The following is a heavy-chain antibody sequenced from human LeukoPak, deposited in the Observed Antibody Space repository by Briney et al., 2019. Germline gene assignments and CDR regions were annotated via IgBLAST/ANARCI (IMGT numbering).Heavy chain of an antibody. V-gene: IGHV5-51*01. D-gene: IGHD3-22*01. CDR1: GYRFTNYW. CDR2: ILPDDSDT. J-gene: IGHJ3*01. Sequence: GESLKISCKVSGYRFTNYWIAWVRQMPGKGLDFMGIILPDDSDTRYNPSFRGQITTSVDKSINTAYLQWNSLRASDTATYYCARQGAGASHYDDTGLPRGAFDVWGQGTMLTVSS. CDR3: ARQGAGASHYDDTGLPRGAFDV.